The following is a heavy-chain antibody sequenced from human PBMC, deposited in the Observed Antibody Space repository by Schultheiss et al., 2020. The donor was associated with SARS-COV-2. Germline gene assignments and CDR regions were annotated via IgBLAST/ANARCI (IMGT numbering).Heavy chain of an antibody. CDR3: ARDRGAARSFDY. Sequence: GGSLRLSCAASGFTVSSNYMSWVRQTPGKGLEWVAVISYDGSNKYYADSVKGRFTISRDNAKNTLYLQMNSLRAEDTAVYYCARDRGAARSFDYWGQGTLVTVSS. D-gene: IGHD6-6*01. CDR2: ISYDGSNK. J-gene: IGHJ4*02. V-gene: IGHV3-30*03. CDR1: GFTVSSNY.